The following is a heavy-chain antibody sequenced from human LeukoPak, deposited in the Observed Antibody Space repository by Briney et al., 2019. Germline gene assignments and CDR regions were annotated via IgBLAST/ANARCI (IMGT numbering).Heavy chain of an antibody. CDR3: ASGEEGNMIVVVIFDY. D-gene: IGHD3-22*01. V-gene: IGHV4-39*01. CDR1: GGSISSSSYY. CDR2: IYYSGST. Sequence: SETLSLTCTVSGGSISSSSYYWGWIRQPPGKGLEWIGSIYYSGSTYYNPSLKSRVTISVDTSKNQFSLKLSSVTAADTAVYYCASGEEGNMIVVVIFDYWGQGTLVTVSS. J-gene: IGHJ4*02.